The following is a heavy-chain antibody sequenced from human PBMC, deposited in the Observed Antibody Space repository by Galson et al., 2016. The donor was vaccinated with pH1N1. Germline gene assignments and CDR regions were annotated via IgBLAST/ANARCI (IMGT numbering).Heavy chain of an antibody. J-gene: IGHJ5*02. D-gene: IGHD3-10*01. CDR3: AKPIYGSGGFDP. V-gene: IGHV3-30*18. CDR2: ISYDGSKK. CDR1: GFTFSSYG. Sequence: SLRLSCAASGFTFSSYGMHWVRQAPGKGLEWVAVISYDGSKKYNADSVKGRFPISRDNSKNTLYLQMNSLRAEETAVYYCAKPIYGSGGFDPWGQGTLVTVSS.